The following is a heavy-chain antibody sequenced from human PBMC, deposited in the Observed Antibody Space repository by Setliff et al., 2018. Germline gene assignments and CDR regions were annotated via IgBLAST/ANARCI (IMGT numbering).Heavy chain of an antibody. V-gene: IGHV1-18*01. D-gene: IGHD3-22*01. Sequence: GASVKVSCKASGYTFTSYGISWVRQAPGQGLEWMGWISTYNGDTDYAQKLQDRLTMTTDTSTSTVYMELRSLRSDDTAVYHCARDEGYYDRSGYYRPLGYWGQGTLVTVSS. CDR3: ARDEGYYDRSGYYRPLGY. CDR2: ISTYNGDT. CDR1: GYTFTSYG. J-gene: IGHJ4*02.